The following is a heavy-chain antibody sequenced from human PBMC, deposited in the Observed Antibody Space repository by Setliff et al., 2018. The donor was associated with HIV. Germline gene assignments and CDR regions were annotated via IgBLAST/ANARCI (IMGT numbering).Heavy chain of an antibody. CDR1: GGSISTSSYY. D-gene: IGHD6-13*01. J-gene: IGHJ4*02. Sequence: SETLSLTCTVSGGSISTSSYYWGWIRQPPGKGLEWIGSFYYSGNTYYNPSLKSRVTISVDKSKNQFSLKLSSVTAADTAVYYCATHSANIAAAGTVDYWGQGTLVTVSS. V-gene: IGHV4-39*07. CDR3: ATHSANIAAAGTVDY. CDR2: FYYSGNT.